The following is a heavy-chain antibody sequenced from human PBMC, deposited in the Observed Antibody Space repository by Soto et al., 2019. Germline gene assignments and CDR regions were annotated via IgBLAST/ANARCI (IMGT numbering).Heavy chain of an antibody. Sequence: QITLNESGPTVVRPTETLTLTCTFSGFSLSTSGVGVGWIRQSPGKAPEWLALIYWDDDKRYSESLKSRLTISEDSPKNQVVLTMANLDPADTATYYCAHRVLRTVFGLVTTTAIYFDFWGPGTPVAVSS. CDR1: GFSLSTSGVG. CDR2: IYWDDDK. CDR3: AHRVLRTVFGLVTTTAIYFDF. V-gene: IGHV2-5*02. J-gene: IGHJ4*02. D-gene: IGHD3-3*01.